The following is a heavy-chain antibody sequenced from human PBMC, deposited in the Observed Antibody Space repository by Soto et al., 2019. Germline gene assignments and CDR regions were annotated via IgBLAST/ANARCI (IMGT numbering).Heavy chain of an antibody. D-gene: IGHD3-10*01. V-gene: IGHV4-59*01. CDR3: TRGGGDL. CDR2: IYYSGSDSGST. Sequence: PSETLSLTCTVSGGSINTYYWSWIRQPPGKGLEWIGYIYYSGSDSGSTNYIPSLKSRVTISVDTSKNQFSLKLTSVTAADTAVYFCTRGGGDLWGQGTLMTVYS. J-gene: IGHJ4*02. CDR1: GGSINTYY.